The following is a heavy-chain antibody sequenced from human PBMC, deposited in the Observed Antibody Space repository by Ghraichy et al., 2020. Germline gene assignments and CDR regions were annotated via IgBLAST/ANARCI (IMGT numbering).Heavy chain of an antibody. J-gene: IGHJ4*02. CDR2: IYKDGDT. Sequence: LSLTCAVSGLPLNNNHINWVRQAPGKGLEWVSFIYKDGDTSYADSVKGRFTISRDRDKNTVYLQMDSLRDEDTAKYYCAGSLSGLDSGDHWGQGTLVTVSS. D-gene: IGHD6-19*01. CDR1: GLPLNNNH. V-gene: IGHV3-53*01. CDR3: AGSLSGLDSGDH.